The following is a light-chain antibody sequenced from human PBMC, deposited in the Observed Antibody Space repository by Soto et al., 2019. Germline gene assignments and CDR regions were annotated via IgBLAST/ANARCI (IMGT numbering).Light chain of an antibody. CDR3: QQYNKWPPWT. CDR1: QSVNSN. CDR2: DAS. J-gene: IGKJ1*01. Sequence: EIVMTQSPATLSVSPGERATLSCRASQSVNSNLAWYQHKPGQAPRLLIHDASTRATGIPARFSGSGTGTEFTLTISSLLSEDFAIYYCQQYNKWPPWTFGQGTKVEVK. V-gene: IGKV3D-15*01.